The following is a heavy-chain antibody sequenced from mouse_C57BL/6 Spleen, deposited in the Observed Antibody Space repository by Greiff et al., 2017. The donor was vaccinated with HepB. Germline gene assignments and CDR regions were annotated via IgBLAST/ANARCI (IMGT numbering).Heavy chain of an antibody. CDR1: GYTFTDYH. CDR3: AREGSYDYEGGAYAMDY. D-gene: IGHD2-4*01. J-gene: IGHJ4*01. V-gene: IGHV1-18*01. CDR2: INPNNGGT. Sequence: EVQLQQSGPELVKPGASVKIPCKASGYTFTDYHMDWVKQSHGKSLEWIGDINPNNGGTIYNQKFKGKATLTVDKSSSTAYMELRSLTSEDTAVYYGAREGSYDYEGGAYAMDYWGQGTSVTVSS.